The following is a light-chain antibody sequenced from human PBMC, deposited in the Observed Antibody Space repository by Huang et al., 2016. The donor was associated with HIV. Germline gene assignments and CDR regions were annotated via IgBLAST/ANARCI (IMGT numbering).Light chain of an antibody. CDR3: QQYNNWPMYT. J-gene: IGKJ2*01. CDR2: GAS. CDR1: QSIGSN. Sequence: EIVMTQSPVTLSVSPGERATPSGRASQSIGSNLAWYQQKAGQAPRHLIHGASTRATGIPARFSGSESGTEVTLTISSLQSEDFAVYYCQQYNNWPMYTCGQGTKLEIK. V-gene: IGKV3-15*01.